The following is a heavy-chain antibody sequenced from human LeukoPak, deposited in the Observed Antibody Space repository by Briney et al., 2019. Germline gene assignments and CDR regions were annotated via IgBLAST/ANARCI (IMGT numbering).Heavy chain of an antibody. CDR3: ARETKYYFDY. J-gene: IGHJ4*02. Sequence: SESQSLTCPVYGGSFSGYYWSWLRHPPGKGVEWIGEINHSGSTNYNPSLKSRVTISVDTSKNQFSLKLSSVTAADTAVYYCARETKYYFDYWGQGTLVTVSS. CDR2: INHSGST. V-gene: IGHV4-34*01. CDR1: GGSFSGYY.